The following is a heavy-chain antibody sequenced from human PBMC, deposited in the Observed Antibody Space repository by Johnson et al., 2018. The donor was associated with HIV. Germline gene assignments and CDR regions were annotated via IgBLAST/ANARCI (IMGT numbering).Heavy chain of an antibody. CDR3: ARDRDRLNWNYGALDI. CDR2: VSYDDSNN. J-gene: IGHJ3*02. D-gene: IGHD1-7*01. Sequence: QVQLLESGRGVVQPARSLRLSCAASGCTFRSYAIHWVCHRPGQGLDRVAVVSYDDSNNYYADSSQGRFTIFRDNGNKVVYLQRDSLRAEDTAAYYCARDRDRLNWNYGALDIWSQGTMVTVSS. CDR1: GCTFRSYA. V-gene: IGHV3-30*04.